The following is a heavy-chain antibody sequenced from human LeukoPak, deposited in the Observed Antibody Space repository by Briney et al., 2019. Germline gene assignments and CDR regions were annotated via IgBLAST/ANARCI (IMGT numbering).Heavy chain of an antibody. CDR1: GFTFSSYG. V-gene: IGHV3-30*18. J-gene: IGHJ4*02. CDR2: ISYDGSNK. Sequence: GRSLRLSCAASGFTFSSYGMHWVRQAPGKGLEWVAVISYDGSNKYYADSVKGRFTISRDNYKNTLYLQMNSLRAEDTAVYYCAKSYSDTVTPFGYWGQGTLVTVSS. D-gene: IGHD4-17*01. CDR3: AKSYSDTVTPFGY.